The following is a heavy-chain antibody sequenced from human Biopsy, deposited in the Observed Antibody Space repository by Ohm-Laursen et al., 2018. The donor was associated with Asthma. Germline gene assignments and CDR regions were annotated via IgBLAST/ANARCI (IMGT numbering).Heavy chain of an antibody. V-gene: IGHV1-18*01. CDR2: ISVYNGNT. Sequence: SVKVSCKTSGYTFNSAGITWVRQAPGQGLEWMGWISVYNGNTKVAQKLQDRVTAITDTSTSTAYMELRSLRSDDTAVYFCARAVDYSHYYGIDVWGQGTTVTVS. CDR3: ARAVDYSHYYGIDV. J-gene: IGHJ6*02. D-gene: IGHD3-10*01. CDR1: GYTFNSAG.